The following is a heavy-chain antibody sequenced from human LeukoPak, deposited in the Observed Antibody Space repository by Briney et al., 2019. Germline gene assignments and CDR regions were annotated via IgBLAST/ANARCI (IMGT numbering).Heavy chain of an antibody. J-gene: IGHJ5*02. CDR3: AKSPTWSGTDNWFDP. Sequence: PGGSLRLSCAASGFPLSSYAMSWVRQAPGKGLEWVSAISGSGGSTYYADSVEGRFTISRDNSKNTLYLQMNSLRAEDTAVYYCAKSPTWSGTDNWFDPWGQGTLVTVSS. CDR2: ISGSGGST. CDR1: GFPLSSYA. D-gene: IGHD3-3*01. V-gene: IGHV3-23*01.